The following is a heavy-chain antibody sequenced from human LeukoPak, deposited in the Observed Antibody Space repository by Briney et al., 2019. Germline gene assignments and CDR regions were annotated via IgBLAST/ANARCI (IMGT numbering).Heavy chain of an antibody. J-gene: IGHJ4*02. CDR2: IYSGGST. D-gene: IGHD3-22*01. CDR3: ARGGYDSSGYYFDY. CDR1: GFTVSSNY. Sequence: GGSLRLSCAASGFTVSSNYMSWVRQAPGKGLEWVSVIYSGGSTYYADSVKGRFTISRDNSKNTLYLQMDSLRAEDTAVYYCARGGYDSSGYYFDYWGQGTLVTVSS. V-gene: IGHV3-66*01.